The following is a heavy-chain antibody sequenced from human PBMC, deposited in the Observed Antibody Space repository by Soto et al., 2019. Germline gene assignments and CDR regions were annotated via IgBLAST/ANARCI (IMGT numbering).Heavy chain of an antibody. CDR1: GFSLSNYW. CDR2: INSDGRTK. D-gene: IGHD3-10*01. J-gene: IGHJ4*02. Sequence: EVKLVESGGGLVQPGGSLRVSCAASGFSLSNYWMHWVRHAPWKGLVWVSRINSDGRTKTYADSVKGRLTISRDDGKNTQYLQTHSLRADDSDIYYCERDFRYYGSGPKDYWGQGTLVTVSS. CDR3: ERDFRYYGSGPKDY. V-gene: IGHV3-74*01.